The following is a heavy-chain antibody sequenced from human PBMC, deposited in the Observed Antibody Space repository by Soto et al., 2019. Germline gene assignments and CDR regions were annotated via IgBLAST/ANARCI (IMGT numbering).Heavy chain of an antibody. J-gene: IGHJ4*02. V-gene: IGHV4-39*01. Sequence: PSETLSLNCTVSGGSISSSSYYWGWIRQPPGKGLEWIGSIYYSGSTYYNPSLKSRVTISVDTSKNQFSLKLSSVTAADTAVYYCARHTPAISISDHWGQGTLVTVS. CDR1: GGSISSSSYY. D-gene: IGHD2-15*01. CDR2: IYYSGST. CDR3: ARHTPAISISDH.